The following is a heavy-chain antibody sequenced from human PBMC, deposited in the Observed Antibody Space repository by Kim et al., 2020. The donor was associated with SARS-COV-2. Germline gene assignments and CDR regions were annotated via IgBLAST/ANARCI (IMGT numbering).Heavy chain of an antibody. CDR1: GYTFTSYG. D-gene: IGHD3-22*01. J-gene: IGHJ4*02. Sequence: ASVKVSCKASGYTFTSYGISWVRQAPGQGLEWMGWISAYNGNTNYAQKLQGRVTMTTDTSTSTAYMELRSLRSDDTAVYYCARDLQRGYDSSGYYFWGQGTLVTVSS. CDR3: ARDLQRGYDSSGYYF. CDR2: ISAYNGNT. V-gene: IGHV1-18*04.